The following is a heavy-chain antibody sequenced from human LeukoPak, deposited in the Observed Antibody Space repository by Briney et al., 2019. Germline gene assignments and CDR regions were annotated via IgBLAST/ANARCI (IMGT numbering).Heavy chain of an antibody. V-gene: IGHV1-46*01. Sequence: ASVKVSCKASGYTFTSYYMHWVRQAPGQGLEWMGIINPSGGSTSYAQKFQGRVTMTRDTSTSTVYMELGSLRSEDTAVYYCAGGESYDSSGYCFDYWGQGTLVTVSS. D-gene: IGHD3-22*01. CDR3: AGGESYDSSGYCFDY. CDR1: GYTFTSYY. J-gene: IGHJ4*02. CDR2: INPSGGST.